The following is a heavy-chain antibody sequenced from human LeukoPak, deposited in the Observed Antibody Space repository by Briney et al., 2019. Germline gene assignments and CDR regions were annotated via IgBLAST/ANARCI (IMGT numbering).Heavy chain of an antibody. J-gene: IGHJ4*02. CDR2: ILPMFGTA. D-gene: IGHD1-26*01. V-gene: IGHV1-69*01. CDR1: GGTFSSYA. Sequence: SVKVSCKTSGGTFSSYAISWVRQAPGQGLERMGGILPMFGTANYAQKFQGRVTITADESTSTAYMALSSLRSEDTAVYYCARGAAPAILIDYWGQGTLVTVSS. CDR3: ARGAAPAILIDY.